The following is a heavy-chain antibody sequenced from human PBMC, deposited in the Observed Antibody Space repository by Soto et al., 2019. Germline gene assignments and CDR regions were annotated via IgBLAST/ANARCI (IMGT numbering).Heavy chain of an antibody. CDR3: ASETGFLQDLRYCNDTTCPEHY. Sequence: EVQLVESGGGLVQPGETLRLSCAASGFTFSSYWMTWVRQAPGKGLEWVANIKQDGGEKYYLDSVESRFTISRDNANNSLYLQTQSLRIEDSSGYYCASETGFLQDLRYCNDTTCPEHYWGQGALVSVSS. V-gene: IGHV3-7*01. CDR1: GFTFSSYW. D-gene: IGHD2-8*02. J-gene: IGHJ4*02. CDR2: IKQDGGEK.